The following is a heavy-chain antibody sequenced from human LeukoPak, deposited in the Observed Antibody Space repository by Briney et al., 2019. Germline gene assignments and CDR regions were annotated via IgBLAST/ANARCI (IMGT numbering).Heavy chain of an antibody. CDR1: GVSISSSNW. CDR3: ARSHSYDSSGYYYD. Sequence: SGTLFLTCAVSGVSISSSNWWSWVRQPPGKGLEWIGEIYHSGSTNYNPSLKSRVTISVDKSKNQFSLKLSSVTAADTAVYYCARSHSYDSSGYYYDWGQGTLVTVSS. CDR2: IYHSGST. J-gene: IGHJ4*02. D-gene: IGHD3-22*01. V-gene: IGHV4-4*02.